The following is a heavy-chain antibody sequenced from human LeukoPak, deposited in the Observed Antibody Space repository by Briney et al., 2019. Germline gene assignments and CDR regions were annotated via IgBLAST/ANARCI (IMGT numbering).Heavy chain of an antibody. D-gene: IGHD2-21*02. CDR2: INHSGST. CDR3: AKQPRVVVTAILPNYFDY. Sequence: SETLSLTCAVYGGSFSGYYWSWIRQPPGKGLEWIGEINHSGSTNYNPSLKSRVTISVDTSKNQFSLKPSSVTAADTAVYYCAKQPRVVVTAILPNYFDYWGQGTLVTVSS. CDR1: GGSFSGYY. V-gene: IGHV4-34*01. J-gene: IGHJ4*02.